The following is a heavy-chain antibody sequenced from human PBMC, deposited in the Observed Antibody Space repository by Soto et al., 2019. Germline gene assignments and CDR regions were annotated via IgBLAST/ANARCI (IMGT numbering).Heavy chain of an antibody. CDR1: GGSFSGYY. D-gene: IGHD3-10*01. J-gene: IGHJ4*02. V-gene: IGHV4-34*01. CDR2: INYSGST. CDR3: ARLPRRFIMVRGVIATVDYYFDF. Sequence: SETLSLTCAVYGGSFSGYYWSWIRQPPGKGLEWIGEINYSGSTYYNPSLKSRVTISVDTSKNQFSLKLSSVTAADTAVYYCARLPRRFIMVRGVIATVDYYFDFWGPGPLVPVS.